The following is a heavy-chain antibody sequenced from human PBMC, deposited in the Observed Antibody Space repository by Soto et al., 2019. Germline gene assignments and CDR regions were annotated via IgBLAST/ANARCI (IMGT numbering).Heavy chain of an antibody. CDR1: GGSFSGYY. CDR3: VRRLSYGMDV. J-gene: IGHJ6*02. CDR2: INHSGST. Sequence: QVQLQQWGAGLLKPSETLSLTCAVYGGSFSGYYWSWIRQPPGKGLQWIGEINHSGSTNYTPSLKTRVTISVDTSMNQSSLKLSSGTPAATAVYYCVRRLSYGMDVWGQGTTVPVFS. V-gene: IGHV4-34*01.